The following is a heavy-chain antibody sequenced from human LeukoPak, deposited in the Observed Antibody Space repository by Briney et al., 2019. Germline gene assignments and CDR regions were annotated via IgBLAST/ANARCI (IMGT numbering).Heavy chain of an antibody. D-gene: IGHD3-22*01. J-gene: IGHJ4*02. CDR1: GGTFSSYA. V-gene: IGHV1-69*05. Sequence: SVKVSCKASGGTFSSYAISWVRQAPGQGLEWMGGIIPIFGTANYAQKFQGRVTITTDESTSTAYMGLSSLRSEDTAVYYCARARRYYYDSSGYYSFDYWGQGTLVTVSS. CDR2: IIPIFGTA. CDR3: ARARRYYYDSSGYYSFDY.